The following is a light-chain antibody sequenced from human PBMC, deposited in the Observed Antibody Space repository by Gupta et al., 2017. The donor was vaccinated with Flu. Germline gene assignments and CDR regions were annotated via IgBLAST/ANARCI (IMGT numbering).Light chain of an antibody. V-gene: IGLV6-57*01. Sequence: VTISTTRSSGNIVSNYVDYYQQRPHRSTTTLICEYNKRRSGGPDRFSVSIDSSSNAAFPTISGLKTEDEADYYCQSDDSSNNRVFGGGTKRTVL. J-gene: IGLJ3*02. CDR3: QSDDSSNNRV. CDR1: SGNIVSNY. CDR2: EYN.